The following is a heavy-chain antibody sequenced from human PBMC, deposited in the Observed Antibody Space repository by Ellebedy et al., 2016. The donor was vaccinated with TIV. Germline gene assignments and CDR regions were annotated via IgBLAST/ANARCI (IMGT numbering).Heavy chain of an antibody. J-gene: IGHJ4*02. CDR1: GVSISNYY. D-gene: IGHD3-22*01. CDR3: ARGPYDGTGYYYAN. CDR2: IDSRGT. Sequence: GSLRLXCTVSGVSISNYYWSWIRQPAGKGLEWIGRIDSRGTRYSPSLESRVTMSVDTSKSQFYLNLYSVTAADTAVYYCARGPYDGTGYYYANWGQGTLVTVSS. V-gene: IGHV4-4*07.